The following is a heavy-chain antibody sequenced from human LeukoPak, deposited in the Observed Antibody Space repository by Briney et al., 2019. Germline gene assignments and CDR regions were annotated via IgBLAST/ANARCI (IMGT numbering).Heavy chain of an antibody. CDR1: GGSISSYY. CDR3: ARDLGRYDYVWGSYPRAGAFDI. D-gene: IGHD3-16*02. CDR2: IYYSGST. V-gene: IGHV4-59*01. Sequence: SETLSLTCTVSGGSISSYYWSWIRQPPGKGLEWIGYIYYSGSTNYNPSLKSRVTIPVDTSKNQFSLKLSSVTAADTAVYYCARDLGRYDYVWGSYPRAGAFDIWGQGTMVTVSS. J-gene: IGHJ3*02.